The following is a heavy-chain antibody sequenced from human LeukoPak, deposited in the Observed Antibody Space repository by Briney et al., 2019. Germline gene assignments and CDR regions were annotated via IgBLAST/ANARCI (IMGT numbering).Heavy chain of an antibody. J-gene: IGHJ5*02. CDR2: IYHSGST. CDR1: GYSISSGYY. CDR3: ARDYDSSGYYQGWFDP. D-gene: IGHD3-22*01. V-gene: IGHV4-38-2*02. Sequence: SETLSLTCAVSGYSISSGYYWGWIRQPPGKGLEWIGSIYHSGSTYYNPSLKSRVTISVDTFKNQFSLKLSSVTAADTAVYYCARDYDSSGYYQGWFDPWGQGTLVTVSS.